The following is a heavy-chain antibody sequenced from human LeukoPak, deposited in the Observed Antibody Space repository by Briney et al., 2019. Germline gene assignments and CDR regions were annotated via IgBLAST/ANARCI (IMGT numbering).Heavy chain of an antibody. V-gene: IGHV4-59*01. CDR3: ARDGAPRGYSYGPRNAFDI. Sequence: SETLSLTCTVSGGSISSYYWSWIRQPPGKGLEWIGYIYYSGSTNYNPSLKSRVTISEDTSKNQFSLKLKSVTAADTAVYYCARDGAPRGYSYGPRNAFDIWGQGTMVTVSS. D-gene: IGHD5-18*01. CDR1: GGSISSYY. CDR2: IYYSGST. J-gene: IGHJ3*02.